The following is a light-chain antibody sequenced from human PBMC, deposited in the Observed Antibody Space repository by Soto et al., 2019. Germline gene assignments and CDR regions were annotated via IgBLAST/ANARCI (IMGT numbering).Light chain of an antibody. CDR2: AAS. CDR1: QGISDH. Sequence: DIQMTQSPSSLSASVGDRVIITCRASQGISDHLAWYQQKPGKVPKLLIYAASTVQSGVPSRFSGSGSGTEFTLTISSLQPEDVATYYCQKHNGAPFTFGGGTKVEI. CDR3: QKHNGAPFT. J-gene: IGKJ4*01. V-gene: IGKV1-27*01.